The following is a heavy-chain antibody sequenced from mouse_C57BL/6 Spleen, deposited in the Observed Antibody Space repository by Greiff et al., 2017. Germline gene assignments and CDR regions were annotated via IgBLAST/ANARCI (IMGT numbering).Heavy chain of an antibody. V-gene: IGHV6-3*01. J-gene: IGHJ4*01. CDR3: IPNWYYAMDY. CDR1: GFTFSNYW. CDR2: IRLKSDNYAT. D-gene: IGHD4-1*01. Sequence: DVQLQESGGGLVQPGGSMKLSCVASGFTFSNYWMNWVRQSPEKGLEWVAQIRLKSDNYATHYAESVKGRFTISRDDSKSSVYLQMNNLRAEDTGIYYCIPNWYYAMDYWGQGTSVTVSS.